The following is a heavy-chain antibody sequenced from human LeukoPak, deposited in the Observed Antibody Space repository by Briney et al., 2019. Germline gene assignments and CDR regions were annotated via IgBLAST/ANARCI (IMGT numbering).Heavy chain of an antibody. D-gene: IGHD5-24*01. J-gene: IGHJ4*02. Sequence: ASVKVSCKASGGTFSSYAISGVRQAPGQGLEWMGGIIPIFGTANYAQKFQGRVTITTDESTSTAYMELSSLRSEDTAVYYCATTSSRDGYNYPQGFDYWGQGTLVTVSS. CDR1: GGTFSSYA. CDR2: IIPIFGTA. V-gene: IGHV1-69*05. CDR3: ATTSSRDGYNYPQGFDY.